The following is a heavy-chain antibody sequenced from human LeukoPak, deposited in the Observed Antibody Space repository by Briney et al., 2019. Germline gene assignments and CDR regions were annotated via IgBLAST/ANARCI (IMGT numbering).Heavy chain of an antibody. CDR1: GGSFTGYY. CDR2: INHSGST. V-gene: IGHV4-34*01. CDR3: ARGDQEFDY. J-gene: IGHJ4*02. Sequence: PSETLSLTCGVHGGSFTGYYWSWIRQPPGKGLEWIGEINHSGSTNYNPSLKSRVTISVDTSKNLFSLKLSSVSAADTADYYCARGDQEFDYWGQGTRVTVSS.